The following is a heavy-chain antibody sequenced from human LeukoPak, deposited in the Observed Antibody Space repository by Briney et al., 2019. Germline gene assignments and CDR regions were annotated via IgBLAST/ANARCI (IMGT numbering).Heavy chain of an antibody. D-gene: IGHD3-22*01. CDR2: IYYSGST. CDR3: ARQTPYYYDSSGYWFDP. J-gene: IGHJ5*02. CDR1: GGSISSSSYY. V-gene: IGHV4-39*01. Sequence: SETLSLTCTVSGGSISSSSYYWGWSRQPPGKGLEWIVSIYYSGSTYYNPSLKSRITISVDTSKNQFSLKLSSVTAADTAVYYCARQTPYYYDSSGYWFDPWGQGTLVTVSS.